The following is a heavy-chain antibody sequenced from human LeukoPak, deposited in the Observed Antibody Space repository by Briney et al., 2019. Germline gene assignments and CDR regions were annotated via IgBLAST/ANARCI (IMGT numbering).Heavy chain of an antibody. CDR3: AKDQFNNWNFLPDY. CDR2: ISAGGGGT. J-gene: IGHJ4*02. V-gene: IGHV3-23*01. CDR1: GFTFSSYA. D-gene: IGHD1-7*01. Sequence: PGGSLRLSCAASGFTFSSYAMSWVRQAPGKGLEWVSVISAGGGGTSYADSVKGRFTISRDNSKNTLYLQMNSLRAADTAVYYCAKDQFNNWNFLPDYWGQGTLVTVSS.